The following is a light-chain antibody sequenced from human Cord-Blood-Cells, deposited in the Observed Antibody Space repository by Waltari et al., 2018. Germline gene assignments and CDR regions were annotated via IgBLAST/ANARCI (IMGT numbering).Light chain of an antibody. V-gene: IGKV1-5*03. Sequence: DIQMTQSPSTLSASVGDRFTITCRASQSISSWLAWYQQNPGKAPKLLIYKASSLESGVPSRFSGSGSGTEFTLTISSLQPDDFATYYCQQYNSYPYTFGQGTKLEIK. J-gene: IGKJ2*01. CDR3: QQYNSYPYT. CDR2: KAS. CDR1: QSISSW.